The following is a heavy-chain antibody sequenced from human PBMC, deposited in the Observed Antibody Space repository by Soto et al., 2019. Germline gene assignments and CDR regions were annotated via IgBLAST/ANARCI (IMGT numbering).Heavy chain of an antibody. V-gene: IGHV3-21*01. J-gene: IGHJ4*02. CDR2: ISGSIGYI. CDR1: GFTFSYYT. D-gene: IGHD3-9*01. Sequence: EVQLVESGGGLVKPGGSLTLSCKASGFTFSYYTFNWVRKAPGKGLEGVSNISGSIGYIYYKDSVKGRFTISRDNARKSLFLHMNSLRVEDTAVYYCVRDRARDYDIVRGYDPDPHTFDYWGQGTLVTVSS. CDR3: VRDRARDYDIVRGYDPDPHTFDY.